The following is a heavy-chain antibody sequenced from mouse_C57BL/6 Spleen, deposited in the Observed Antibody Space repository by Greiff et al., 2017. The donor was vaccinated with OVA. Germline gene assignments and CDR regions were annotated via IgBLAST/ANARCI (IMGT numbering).Heavy chain of an antibody. CDR2: IYPRSGNT. J-gene: IGHJ3*01. Sequence: QVQLKESGAELARPGASVKLSCKASGYTFTSYGISWVKQRTGQGLEWIGEIYPRSGNTYYNEKFKGKATLTADKSSSTAYMELRSLTSEDSAVYFCARGDAWFAYWGQGTLVTVSA. CDR3: ARGDAWFAY. CDR1: GYTFTSYG. V-gene: IGHV1-81*01.